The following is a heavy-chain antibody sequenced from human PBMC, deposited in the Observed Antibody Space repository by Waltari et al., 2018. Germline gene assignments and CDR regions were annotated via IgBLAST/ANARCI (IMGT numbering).Heavy chain of an antibody. CDR2: INPNSGGT. CDR3: ARSRIAARQSIKYYYYGMDV. J-gene: IGHJ6*02. Sequence: QVQLVQSGAEVKKPGASVKVSCKASGYTFTGYYMHWVRQAPGQGLEWMGRINPNSGGTNYAQKFQGRVTMTRDTSISTAYMELSRLRSDDTAVYYCARSRIAARQSIKYYYYGMDVWDQGP. CDR1: GYTFTGYY. D-gene: IGHD6-6*01. V-gene: IGHV1-2*06.